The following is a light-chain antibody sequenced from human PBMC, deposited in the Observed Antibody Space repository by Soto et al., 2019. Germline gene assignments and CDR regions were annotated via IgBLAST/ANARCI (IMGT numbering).Light chain of an antibody. Sequence: DIQMTQSPSTLSASVGDRVTITCRASQSFSTWLAWYQQKPGKAPKLLIYKASNLESGVPSRFSGSGSGTELTLTISSLQPDDFATYYCLQYNSYPWTFGQGTKLEIK. CDR1: QSFSTW. J-gene: IGKJ2*02. V-gene: IGKV1-5*03. CDR2: KAS. CDR3: LQYNSYPWT.